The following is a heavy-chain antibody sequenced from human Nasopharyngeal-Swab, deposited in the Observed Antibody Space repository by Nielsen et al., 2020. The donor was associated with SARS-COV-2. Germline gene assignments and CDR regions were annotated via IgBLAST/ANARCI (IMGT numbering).Heavy chain of an antibody. Sequence: GGSLRLSCAVSGFTFSSYSMNWVRQAPGKGLEWVSYISSSSSTIYYADSVKGRFTISRDNAKNSLYLQMNSLRDEDTAVYYCARDVEALYYDILTGCLDYWGQGTLVTVSS. CDR2: ISSSSSTI. CDR3: ARDVEALYYDILTGCLDY. CDR1: GFTFSSYS. D-gene: IGHD3-9*01. J-gene: IGHJ4*02. V-gene: IGHV3-48*02.